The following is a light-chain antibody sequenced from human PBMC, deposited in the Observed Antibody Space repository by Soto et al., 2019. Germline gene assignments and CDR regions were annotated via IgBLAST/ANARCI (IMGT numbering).Light chain of an antibody. Sequence: ERRMTQFHAPPSASPGGGATLSRTAAQDVTTNFAWYQLKRGQPPRLLIYDISTRATGVPARFSGSGSGTEVTLTISGLQSEDLALYFGQQYNNWPFAFGQVTRLEIK. J-gene: IGKJ5*01. CDR3: QQYNNWPFA. V-gene: IGKV3-15*01. CDR2: DIS. CDR1: QDVTTN.